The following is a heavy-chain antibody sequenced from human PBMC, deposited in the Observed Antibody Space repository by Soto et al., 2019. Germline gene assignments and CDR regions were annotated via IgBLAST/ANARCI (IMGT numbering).Heavy chain of an antibody. Sequence: PGGSLRLSCAASGFTFSSYAMHWVRQAPGKGLEWVAVISYDGSNKYYADSVKGRFTISRDNSKNTLYLQMNSLRAEDTAVYYCARDPNSGLDYWGQGTLVTVSS. CDR2: ISYDGSNK. D-gene: IGHD7-27*01. CDR1: GFTFSSYA. V-gene: IGHV3-30-3*01. J-gene: IGHJ4*02. CDR3: ARDPNSGLDY.